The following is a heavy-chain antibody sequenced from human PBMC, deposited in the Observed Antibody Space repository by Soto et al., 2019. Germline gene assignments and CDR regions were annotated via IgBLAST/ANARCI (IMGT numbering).Heavy chain of an antibody. J-gene: IGHJ3*02. V-gene: IGHV4-59*01. Sequence: QVQLQESGPGLVKPSETLSLTCTVSGGSISSYYWSWIRQPPGKGLEWIGYIYYSGSTNYNPSLKSRVTISVDTSKNQFALKLSSVTAGDTAVYYCARDEPSTRSSGWYAFDIWGQGTMVTVSS. CDR3: ARDEPSTRSSGWYAFDI. CDR2: IYYSGST. D-gene: IGHD6-19*01. CDR1: GGSISSYY.